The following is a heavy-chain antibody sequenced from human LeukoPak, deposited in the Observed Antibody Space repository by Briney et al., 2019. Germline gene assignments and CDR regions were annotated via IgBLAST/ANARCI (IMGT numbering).Heavy chain of an antibody. CDR1: GFTFGDHA. J-gene: IGHJ6*02. CDR3: ARGPIQLWIHNAMDV. Sequence: GGSLRLSCRGSGFTFGDHAMSWVRRAPGKGLEWVGFIRSKAYRGTTEYAASVRGRFTISRDDSASVAYLQMSSLKTEDTAVYYCARGPIQLWIHNAMDVWGQGTTVTVSS. CDR2: IRSKAYRGTT. V-gene: IGHV3-49*04. D-gene: IGHD5-18*01.